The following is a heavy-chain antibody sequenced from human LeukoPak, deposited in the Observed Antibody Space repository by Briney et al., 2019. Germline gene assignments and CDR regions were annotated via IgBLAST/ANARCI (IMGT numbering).Heavy chain of an antibody. CDR1: GFTVSSDY. V-gene: IGHV3-11*01. D-gene: IGHD6-19*01. CDR2: ISSSGSTI. J-gene: IGHJ4*02. Sequence: GGSLRLSCAASGFTVSSDYMSWVRQAPGKGLEWVSYISSSGSTIYYADSVKGRFTISRDNAKNSLYLQMNSLRAEDTALYYCARVGYSSGWYYFDYWGQGTLVTVSS. CDR3: ARVGYSSGWYYFDY.